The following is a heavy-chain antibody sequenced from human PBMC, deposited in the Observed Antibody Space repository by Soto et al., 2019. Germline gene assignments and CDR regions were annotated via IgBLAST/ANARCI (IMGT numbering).Heavy chain of an antibody. CDR1: GYTFTGYY. CDR2: VNPNSGVT. J-gene: IGHJ6*02. V-gene: IGHV1-2*04. Sequence: GASVKVSCKASGYTFTGYYIHWVRQAPGQGLEWMGWVNPNSGVTKYAQKFQGWVTMTRDTSISTAYMELSRLRSDDAAVYYCARDGATTTGTTEIWSSFNFYGMDVWGQGTTVTVSS. CDR3: ARDGATTTGTTEIWSSFNFYGMDV. D-gene: IGHD1-1*01.